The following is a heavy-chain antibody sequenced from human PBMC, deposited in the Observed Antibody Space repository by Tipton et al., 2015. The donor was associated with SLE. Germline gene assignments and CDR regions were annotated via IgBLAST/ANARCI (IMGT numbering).Heavy chain of an antibody. J-gene: IGHJ4*02. D-gene: IGHD1-26*01. CDR3: AREERATVGAGPYDY. V-gene: IGHV1-69*01. CDR1: GDTFSIYA. CDR2: IIPIFATA. Sequence: QSGPEVKKPGSSVRVSCKASGDTFSIYAISWVRQAPGQGLEWMGGIIPIFATANYAQKFQGRVTITADESTNTAYMELSSLRSEDTAVYYCAREERATVGAGPYDYWGQKTLVSVSS.